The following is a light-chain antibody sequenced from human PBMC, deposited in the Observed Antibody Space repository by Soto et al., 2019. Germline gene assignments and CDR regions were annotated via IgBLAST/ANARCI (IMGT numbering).Light chain of an antibody. J-gene: IGKJ2*01. CDR3: QQSYSTPQT. CDR1: QSISSY. Sequence: DLHMTQSPSSLSASVGDRVTITCRASQSISSYLNWYQQKPGKAPKLLIYAASSLQSGVPSRFSGSGSGTDFTLTISSLQPEDFATYYCQQSYSTPQTFGQGTKLEIK. V-gene: IGKV1-39*01. CDR2: AAS.